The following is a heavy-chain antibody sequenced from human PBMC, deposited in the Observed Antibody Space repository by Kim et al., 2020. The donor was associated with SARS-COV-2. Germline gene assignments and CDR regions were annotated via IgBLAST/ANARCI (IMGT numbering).Heavy chain of an antibody. V-gene: IGHV3-23*01. D-gene: IGHD3-10*01. CDR3: AKDSLLLWLEELLSKPLIYYYYGMDV. CDR1: GFTFSSYA. Sequence: GGSLRLSCAASGFTFSSYAMSWVRQAPGKGLEWVSAISGGGGSTYYADSVKGRFTISRDNSKNTLYLQMNSLRAEDTAVYYCAKDSLLLWLEELLSKPLIYYYYGMDVWGQGTTVTVSS. CDR2: ISGGGGST. J-gene: IGHJ6*02.